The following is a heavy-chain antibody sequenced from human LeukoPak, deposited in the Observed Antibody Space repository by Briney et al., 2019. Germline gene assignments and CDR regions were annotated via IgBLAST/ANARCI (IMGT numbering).Heavy chain of an antibody. Sequence: GGSLRLSCAASEFTFSSYEMNWVRQAPGKGLEWVSYISSSGSTIYYADSVKGRFTISRDNAKNSLYLQMNSLRAEDTAVYYCAELGITMIGGVWGKGTTVTISS. CDR3: AELGITMIGGV. V-gene: IGHV3-48*03. D-gene: IGHD3-10*02. J-gene: IGHJ6*04. CDR1: EFTFSSYE. CDR2: ISSSGSTI.